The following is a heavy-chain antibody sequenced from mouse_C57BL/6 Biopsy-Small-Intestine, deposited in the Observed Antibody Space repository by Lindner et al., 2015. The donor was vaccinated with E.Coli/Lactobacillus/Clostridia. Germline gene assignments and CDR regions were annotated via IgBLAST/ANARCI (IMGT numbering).Heavy chain of an antibody. D-gene: IGHD2-10*02. CDR1: GYAFTNYL. V-gene: IGHV1-54*01. CDR2: INPGSGGT. Sequence: VQLQESGAELVRPGTSVKVSCRASGYAFTNYLIEWVKKRPGQGLEWIGVINPGSGGTNYNEKFKGKATLTADKSSSTAYMQLSSLTSGDSAVYFCARGAFGSIYAMDYWGQGTSVTVSS. J-gene: IGHJ4*01. CDR3: ARGAFGSIYAMDY.